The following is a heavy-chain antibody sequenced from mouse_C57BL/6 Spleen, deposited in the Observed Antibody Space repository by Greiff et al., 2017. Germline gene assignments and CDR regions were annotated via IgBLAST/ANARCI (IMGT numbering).Heavy chain of an antibody. CDR1: GYSITSDY. V-gene: IGHV3-8*01. D-gene: IGHD1-1*01. J-gene: IGHJ2*01. Sequence: EVKLVESGPGLAKPSQTLSLTCSVTGYSITSDYWNWIRKFPGNKLEYMGYISYSGSTYYTPSPKSRISISRETSKNQYYLQLSSVTTEDTATYYCARWGTTVPFDDWGQGTTLTVSS. CDR2: ISYSGST. CDR3: ARWGTTVPFDD.